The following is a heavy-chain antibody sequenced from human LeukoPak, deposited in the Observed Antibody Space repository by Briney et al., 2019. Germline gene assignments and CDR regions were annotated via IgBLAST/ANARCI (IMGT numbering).Heavy chain of an antibody. J-gene: IGHJ2*01. Sequence: SETLSLTCAVYGGSFSGYYWSWIRQPPGKGLEWIGETNHSGSTNYNPSLKSRVTISVDTSKNQFSLKLSSVTAADTAVYYCARDGRVTTDWYFDLWGRGTLVTVSS. D-gene: IGHD4-17*01. CDR3: ARDGRVTTDWYFDL. CDR2: TNHSGST. V-gene: IGHV4-34*01. CDR1: GGSFSGYY.